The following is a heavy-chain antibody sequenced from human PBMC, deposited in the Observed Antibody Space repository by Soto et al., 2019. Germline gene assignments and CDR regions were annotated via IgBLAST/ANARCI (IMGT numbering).Heavy chain of an antibody. CDR3: ARDKITGLFDY. CDR2: INHSGST. CDR1: GGSFSGYY. V-gene: IGHV4-34*01. J-gene: IGHJ4*02. D-gene: IGHD2-8*02. Sequence: QVQLQQWGAGLLKPSETLSLTCAVYGGSFSGYYWTWIRQPPGTGLEWIGEINHSGSTNYHPSLKSRVTIAVDTSKNQFSLQLTSVTAADTAVYYCARDKITGLFDYWGEGTLVTVSS.